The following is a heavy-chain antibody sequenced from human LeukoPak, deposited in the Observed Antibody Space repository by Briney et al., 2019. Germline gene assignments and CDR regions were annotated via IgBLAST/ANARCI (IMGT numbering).Heavy chain of an antibody. J-gene: IGHJ4*02. CDR3: ATNFQAAAVLGY. Sequence: ASVKVSCKASGYTFTGYYMHWMRQAPGQGLEWMGWINPNSGGTNYAQKFQGRVTMTRDTSISTAYMELSRLRSDDTAVYYCATNFQAAAVLGYWGQGTLVTVSS. CDR1: GYTFTGYY. CDR2: INPNSGGT. V-gene: IGHV1-2*02. D-gene: IGHD6-13*01.